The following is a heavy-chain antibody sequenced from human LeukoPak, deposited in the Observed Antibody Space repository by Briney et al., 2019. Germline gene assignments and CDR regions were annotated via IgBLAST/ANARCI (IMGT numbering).Heavy chain of an antibody. CDR2: ITGSGDTT. D-gene: IGHD4-17*01. CDR1: GFTFSSYA. J-gene: IGHJ3*02. Sequence: GGSLRLSCAASGFTFSSYAVTWVRQAPGKGLEWVSGITGSGDTTFYADSVKGRVTISRDNSKNTLSLQMNSLRGEDTGIYYCAKEFDYGEDIWGQGTMVTVSS. V-gene: IGHV3-23*01. CDR3: AKEFDYGEDI.